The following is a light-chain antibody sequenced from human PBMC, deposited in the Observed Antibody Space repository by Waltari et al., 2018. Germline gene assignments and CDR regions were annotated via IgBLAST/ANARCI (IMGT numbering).Light chain of an antibody. J-gene: IGLJ2*01. V-gene: IGLV2-11*01. Sequence: QSALTQPRSVSGSPVQSVTISCTGTSSDVGGFNYVSWYQHHPGKAPKLMIYDISKRPSGVPDRFSGSKSGNTASLTISGLQAEDEADYHCCSYAGSYTWVFGGGTKVTVL. CDR3: CSYAGSYTWV. CDR2: DIS. CDR1: SSDVGGFNY.